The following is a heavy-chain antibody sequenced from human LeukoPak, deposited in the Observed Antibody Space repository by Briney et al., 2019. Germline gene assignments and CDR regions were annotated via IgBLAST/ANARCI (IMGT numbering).Heavy chain of an antibody. CDR2: INPSGGST. CDR3: AREGYYDFWSGYYTGDGFDY. D-gene: IGHD3-3*01. CDR1: GYTFTSYY. V-gene: IGHV1-46*01. J-gene: IGHJ4*02. Sequence: ASVKVSCKASGYTFTSYYMHWVRQAPGQGLEWMGIINPSGGSTSYAQKFQGRGTMTRDMSTSPVYMELSSLRSEDTAVYYCAREGYYDFWSGYYTGDGFDYWGQGTLVTVSS.